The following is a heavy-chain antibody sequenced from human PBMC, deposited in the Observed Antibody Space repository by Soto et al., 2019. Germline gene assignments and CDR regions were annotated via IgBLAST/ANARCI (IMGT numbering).Heavy chain of an antibody. CDR2: IYYSGST. CDR1: GGSISSSSYY. D-gene: IGHD3-10*01. Sequence: PSETLSLTCTVSGGSISSSSYYWGWIRQPPGKGLEWIGSIYYSGSTYYNPSLKSRVTISVDTSKNQFSLKLSSVTAADTAVYYCARQILRGGDSWVTIDTWIGWFDPWGQGTLVTVSS. CDR3: ARQILRGGDSWVTIDTWIGWFDP. J-gene: IGHJ5*02. V-gene: IGHV4-39*01.